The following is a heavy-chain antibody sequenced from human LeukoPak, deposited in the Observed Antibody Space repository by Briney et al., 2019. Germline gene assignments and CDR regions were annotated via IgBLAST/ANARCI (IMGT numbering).Heavy chain of an antibody. J-gene: IGHJ4*02. D-gene: IGHD2-8*01. CDR3: ARESVRPYFDY. Sequence: SETLSHTCTVSGGSLSTYYWTWIRQPPGKGLEWIGYIYHSGSTNYNPSLKSRVTISVNTSKNQFSLKLSSVTAADTGVYYCARESVRPYFDYWGQGTLVTVSS. V-gene: IGHV4-59*12. CDR2: IYHSGST. CDR1: GGSLSTYY.